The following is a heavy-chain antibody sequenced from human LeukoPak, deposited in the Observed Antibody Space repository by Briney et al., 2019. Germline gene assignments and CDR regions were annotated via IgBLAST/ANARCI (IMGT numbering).Heavy chain of an antibody. CDR3: ARDLGGSGNYYTNDAFDI. CDR1: GFTFSSYE. D-gene: IGHD3-10*01. J-gene: IGHJ3*02. Sequence: KPGGSLRLSCAASGFTFSSYEMNWVRQAPGKGLEWVSSISSSSSYIYYADSVKGRFTVSRDNAKNSLYLQMNSLRAEDTAVYYCARDLGGSGNYYTNDAFDIWGQGTMVTVSS. CDR2: ISSSSSYI. V-gene: IGHV3-21*01.